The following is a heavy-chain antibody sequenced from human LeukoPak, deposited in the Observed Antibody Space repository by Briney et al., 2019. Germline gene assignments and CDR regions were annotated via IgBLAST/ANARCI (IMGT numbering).Heavy chain of an antibody. J-gene: IGHJ4*02. CDR1: GYSFTSYW. Sequence: GESLKISWKGSGYSFTSYWIGWVRQMPGKGLEWMGIIYPGDSDTRYSPSFQGQVTISADKSISTAYLQWSSLKASDTAMYYCARHYIRSITMVRGVISPFDYWGQGALVTVSS. V-gene: IGHV5-51*01. CDR2: IYPGDSDT. CDR3: ARHYIRSITMVRGVISPFDY. D-gene: IGHD3-10*01.